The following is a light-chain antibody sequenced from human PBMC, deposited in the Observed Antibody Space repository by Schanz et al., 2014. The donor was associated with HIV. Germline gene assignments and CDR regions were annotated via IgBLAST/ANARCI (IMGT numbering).Light chain of an antibody. J-gene: IGKJ1*01. CDR2: GAS. CDR1: QSVKSNF. Sequence: EIVLTQSPGTLSLSPGERGTLSCRASQSVKSNFIGWYQQKPGQAPRLLIFGASNRATGIPDRFSGGESGTDFTLTISSLEPEDSAFYFCQQRSSWPTFGQGTKVEIK. CDR3: QQRSSWPT. V-gene: IGKV3D-20*02.